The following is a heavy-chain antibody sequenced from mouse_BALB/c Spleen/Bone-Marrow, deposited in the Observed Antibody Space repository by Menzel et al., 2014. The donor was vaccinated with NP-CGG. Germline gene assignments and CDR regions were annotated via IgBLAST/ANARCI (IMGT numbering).Heavy chain of an antibody. Sequence: EVKLQESGGGLVQPGGFLRLSCATSGFTFTDHYMSWVRQPPGKALEWLGFIRNKANGYTTEYSASVKGRFTISRDNSQSIVYLQMNTLRAEDSATYYCARDYLYYSDYWGQGTTLTVSS. V-gene: IGHV7-3*02. CDR2: IRNKANGYTT. D-gene: IGHD2-1*01. J-gene: IGHJ2*01. CDR3: ARDYLYYSDY. CDR1: GFTFTDHY.